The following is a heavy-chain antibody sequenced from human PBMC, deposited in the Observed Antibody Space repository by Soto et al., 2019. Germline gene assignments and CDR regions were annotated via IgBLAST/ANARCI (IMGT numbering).Heavy chain of an antibody. CDR2: VYSSGNA. Sequence: SETLSLTCAVSGGSLSSRSYYWGWIRQPPGKGLEWIGSVYSSGNAYYNPSLRSRVTISADTSNNQFSLKLASVTAADTAVYYCVRHRRYYDILTGYSSPPDAFDIWGQGTMVTVSS. J-gene: IGHJ3*02. CDR1: GGSLSSRSYY. CDR3: VRHRRYYDILTGYSSPPDAFDI. V-gene: IGHV4-39*01. D-gene: IGHD3-9*01.